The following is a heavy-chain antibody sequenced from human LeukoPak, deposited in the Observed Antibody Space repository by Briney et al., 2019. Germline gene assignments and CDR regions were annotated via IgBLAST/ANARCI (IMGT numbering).Heavy chain of an antibody. J-gene: IGHJ6*03. V-gene: IGHV4-38-2*01. D-gene: IGHD2-2*01. Sequence: SETLSLTCAVSGYSISSGYYWGWIRQPPGKGLEWIGSIYRSGSTYYNPSLKSRVTISVDTSKNQFSLKLSSVTAADTAVYYCARGARSAYCSSTSCHYYYYMDVWGKGTTVTVSS. CDR2: IYRSGST. CDR3: ARGARSAYCSSTSCHYYYYMDV. CDR1: GYSISSGYY.